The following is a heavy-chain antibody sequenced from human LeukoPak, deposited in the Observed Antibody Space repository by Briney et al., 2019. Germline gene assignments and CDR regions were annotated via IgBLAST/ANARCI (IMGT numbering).Heavy chain of an antibody. J-gene: IGHJ4*02. D-gene: IGHD6-19*01. Sequence: GGSLRLSCAASGFIFRNYAMRWVRQAPGKGLEWVSASSGGGGDRFYADSVKGRFTISRDNSKNTLYLQMSSLRVEDTAVYYCGKAEAGTYYFDYWGQGTLVTVSS. CDR3: GKAEAGTYYFDY. V-gene: IGHV3-23*01. CDR1: GFIFRNYA. CDR2: SSGGGGDR.